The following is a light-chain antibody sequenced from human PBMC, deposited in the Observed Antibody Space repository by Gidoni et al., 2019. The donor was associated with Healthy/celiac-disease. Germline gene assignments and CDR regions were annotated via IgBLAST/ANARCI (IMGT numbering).Light chain of an antibody. Sequence: DIQMTQSPSTLSASVGDGVTITCRASQSISSWLSWYQQKPGKAPKLLIYKASSLESGVTSRCSGSGSGTEFTLTISSLQPDDFATYYCQQYNSYPIFTFGPGTKVDIK. V-gene: IGKV1-5*03. CDR1: QSISSW. CDR2: KAS. J-gene: IGKJ3*01. CDR3: QQYNSYPIFT.